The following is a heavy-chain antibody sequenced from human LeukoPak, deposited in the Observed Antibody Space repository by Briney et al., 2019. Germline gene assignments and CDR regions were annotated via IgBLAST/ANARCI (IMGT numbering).Heavy chain of an antibody. D-gene: IGHD6-6*01. CDR3: ASTSSSQRKYYYYVMDV. CDR2: INHSGST. J-gene: IGHJ6*02. Sequence: SETLSLTCAVYGGSFSGYYWSWIRQPPGKGLEWIGEINHSGSTNYNPSLKSRVTISVDTPKNQFSLKLSSVTAADTAVYYCASTSSSQRKYYYYVMDVWGQGTTVTVSS. V-gene: IGHV4-34*01. CDR1: GGSFSGYY.